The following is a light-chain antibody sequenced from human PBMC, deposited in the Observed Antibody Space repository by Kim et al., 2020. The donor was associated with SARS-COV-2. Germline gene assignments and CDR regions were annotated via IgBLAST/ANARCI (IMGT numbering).Light chain of an antibody. J-gene: IGKJ3*01. CDR2: GAT. CDR3: RQFAEAPRA. Sequence: DIVLTQSPVTLSLSLGQSATRSCRASQRVGSAYFAYFQQRPGQAPRLLVFGATGRAPGIPDRFSGSGSGAGYTLTISRVEPEDIAVYNCRQFAEAPRAIGPG. CDR1: QRVGSAY. V-gene: IGKV3-20*01.